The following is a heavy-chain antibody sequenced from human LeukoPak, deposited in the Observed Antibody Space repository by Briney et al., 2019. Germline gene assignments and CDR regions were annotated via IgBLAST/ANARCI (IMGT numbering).Heavy chain of an antibody. CDR1: GFTFSSYA. V-gene: IGHV3-23*01. D-gene: IGHD3-22*01. Sequence: GGSLRLSCAASGFTFSSYAMSWVRQAPGKGLEWVSAISGSGGSTYYADSVKGRFTISRDNSKNTLYLQMNSLRAEDTALYYCAKAYYYDSSGYYLGYTFDYWGQGTLVTVSS. CDR2: ISGSGGST. CDR3: AKAYYYDSSGYYLGYTFDY. J-gene: IGHJ4*02.